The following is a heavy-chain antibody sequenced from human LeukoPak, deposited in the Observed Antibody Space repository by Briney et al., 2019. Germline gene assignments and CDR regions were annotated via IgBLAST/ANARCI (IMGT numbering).Heavy chain of an antibody. J-gene: IGHJ4*02. V-gene: IGHV3-23*01. CDR3: AKDRGIISDY. D-gene: IGHD3-10*01. Sequence: PGGPLRLSCAASGFTFSSYAMSWVRQAPGKGLEWVSAISGSGDSTYYADSVKGRFTISRDNSKNTLYLQMNSLRAEDTAVYYCAKDRGIISDYWGQGTLVTVSS. CDR2: ISGSGDST. CDR1: GFTFSSYA.